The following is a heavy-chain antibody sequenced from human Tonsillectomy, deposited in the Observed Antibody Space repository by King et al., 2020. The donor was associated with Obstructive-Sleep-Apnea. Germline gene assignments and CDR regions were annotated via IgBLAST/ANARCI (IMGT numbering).Heavy chain of an antibody. CDR3: AGDGAVENLGFYYYNLDV. V-gene: IGHV1-46*01. Sequence: VQLVQSGAEVKKPGASVKVSCKASGYTFTSYYMHWVRQAPGQGLEWMGRINPSGGSTSFAQKFQGRVTMTRDTSTSTVYMELSSLRSEDTAVYYCAGDGAVENLGFYYYNLDVWGQGTTVTVSS. CDR1: GYTFTSYY. J-gene: IGHJ6*02. D-gene: IGHD1-14*01. CDR2: INPSGGST.